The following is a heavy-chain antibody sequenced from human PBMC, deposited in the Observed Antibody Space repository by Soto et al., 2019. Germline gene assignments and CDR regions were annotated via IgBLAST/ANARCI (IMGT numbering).Heavy chain of an antibody. CDR1: GGSFSGYY. D-gene: IGHD3-16*01. CDR2: INHSGST. Sequence: SETLSLTCSVYGGSFSGYYWSWIRQPPGKGLEWIGEINHSGSTNYNPSLKSRVTISVDTSKNQFSLKLSSVTAADTAVYYCARGRAMLYNWFDPWGQGNLVTVSS. V-gene: IGHV4-34*01. CDR3: ARGRAMLYNWFDP. J-gene: IGHJ5*02.